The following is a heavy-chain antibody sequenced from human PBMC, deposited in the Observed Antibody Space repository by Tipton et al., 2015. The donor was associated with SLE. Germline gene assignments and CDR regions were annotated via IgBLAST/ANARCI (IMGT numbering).Heavy chain of an antibody. D-gene: IGHD2-2*02. J-gene: IGHJ4*02. Sequence: TLSLTCAVYGGSFSGYSWTWIRHAPRKGLEWIGGINHSGITNYNPSLKSRVTLSLDTSKSQFSLRVNSVTAADTAGYYCARPRRARDYTTSAAYYLDFWGQGTLVTVSS. V-gene: IGHV4-34*01. CDR1: GGSFSGYS. CDR2: INHSGIT. CDR3: ARPRRARDYTTSAAYYLDF.